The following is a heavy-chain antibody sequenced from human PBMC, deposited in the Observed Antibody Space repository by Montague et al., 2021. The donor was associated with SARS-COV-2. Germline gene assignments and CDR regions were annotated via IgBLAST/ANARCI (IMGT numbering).Heavy chain of an antibody. J-gene: IGHJ2*01. D-gene: IGHD3-10*01. CDR3: AITYYYGSGSYYWYFDP. CDR2: IYYSGST. CDR1: GGSISSSSYY. V-gene: IGHV4-39*01. Sequence: SETLSLTCTVSGGSISSSSYYWGWIRQPPGKGLEWIGSIYYSGSTYYNPSLKSRVTISVDTSKNQFSLKLSSVTAADTAVYYCAITYYYGSGSYYWYFDPWGRGTLVTVSS.